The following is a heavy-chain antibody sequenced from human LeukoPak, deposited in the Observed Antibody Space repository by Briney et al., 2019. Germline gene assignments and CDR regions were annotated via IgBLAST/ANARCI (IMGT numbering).Heavy chain of an antibody. CDR1: GGSISSYY. V-gene: IGHV4-59*01. D-gene: IGHD6-19*01. Sequence: VKPSETLSLTCTVSGGSISSYYWSWIRQPPGKGLEWIGYIYYSGSTNYNPSLKSRVTISVDTSKNQFSLKLSSVTAADTAVYYCARVTRYNSGWYPFDYWGQGTLVTVSS. CDR2: IYYSGST. J-gene: IGHJ4*02. CDR3: ARVTRYNSGWYPFDY.